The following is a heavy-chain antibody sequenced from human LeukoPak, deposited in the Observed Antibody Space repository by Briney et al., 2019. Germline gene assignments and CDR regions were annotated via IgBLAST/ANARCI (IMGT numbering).Heavy chain of an antibody. J-gene: IGHJ6*03. CDR2: ISSNGRST. CDR3: ARDSRSSWYSDYYYYYMDV. CDR1: GFTFSSYA. V-gene: IGHV3-64*01. Sequence: PGGSLRLSCAASGFTFSSYAMHWVRQAPGKGLEYVSAISSNGRSTYYANSVKGRFTISRDNSKNTLYLQMGSLRAEDMAVYYCARDSRSSWYSDYYYYYMDVWGKGTTVTVSS. D-gene: IGHD6-13*01.